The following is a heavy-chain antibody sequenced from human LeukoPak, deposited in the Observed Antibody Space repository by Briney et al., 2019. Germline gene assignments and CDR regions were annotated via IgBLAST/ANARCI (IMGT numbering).Heavy chain of an antibody. J-gene: IGHJ4*02. Sequence: PSETLSLTCTVSGGSISSYYWSWIRQPPGKGLGWIGYIYYSGSTNSNPSLKSRVTISVDTSKNQFSLKLSSVTAADTAVYYCARVRYSSGWYYFDYWGQGTLVTVSS. V-gene: IGHV4-59*01. CDR3: ARVRYSSGWYYFDY. CDR1: GGSISSYY. CDR2: IYYSGST. D-gene: IGHD6-13*01.